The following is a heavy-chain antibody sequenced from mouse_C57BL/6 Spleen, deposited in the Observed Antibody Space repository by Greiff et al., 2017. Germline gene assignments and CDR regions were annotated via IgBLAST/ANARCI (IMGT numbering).Heavy chain of an antibody. V-gene: IGHV1-53*01. CDR2: INPSNGGT. CDR3: ARSRYYGSKDY. CDR1: GYTFTSYW. Sequence: QVQLQQSGTELVKPGASVKLSCKASGYTFTSYWMHWVKQRPGRGLEWIGNINPSNGGTNYNEKFKSKATLTVDKSSSTAYMQLSSLTSEDSAVYYCARSRYYGSKDYWGQGTTLTVSS. J-gene: IGHJ2*01. D-gene: IGHD1-1*01.